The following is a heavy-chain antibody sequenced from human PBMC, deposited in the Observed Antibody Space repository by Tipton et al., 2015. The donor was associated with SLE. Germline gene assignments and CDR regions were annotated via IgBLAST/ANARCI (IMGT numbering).Heavy chain of an antibody. J-gene: IGHJ5*02. Sequence: TLSLTCAVSGYSISSGYYWGWIRQPPGKGLEWIGSIYHSGITYYNPSLKSRVTISVDTSKNQFSLKLSSVTAADTAGYYCARTTGNWFDPWGQGTLVTVSS. CDR1: GYSISSGYY. CDR3: ARTTGNWFDP. V-gene: IGHV4-38-2*01. CDR2: IYHSGIT. D-gene: IGHD1-1*01.